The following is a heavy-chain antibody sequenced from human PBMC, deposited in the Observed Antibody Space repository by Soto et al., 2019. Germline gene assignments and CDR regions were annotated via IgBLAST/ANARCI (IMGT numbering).Heavy chain of an antibody. Sequence: HPGGSLRLSCAASGFTFSSYGMHWVRQAPGKGLEWVAVIWYDGSNKYYADSVKGRFTISRDNSKNTLYLQMNSLRAEDTAVYYCATGFSTSCYGPTCYYHYYYMDVWGKGTTVTVSS. CDR1: GFTFSSYG. D-gene: IGHD2-2*01. CDR3: ATGFSTSCYGPTCYYHYYYMDV. V-gene: IGHV3-33*01. J-gene: IGHJ6*03. CDR2: IWYDGSNK.